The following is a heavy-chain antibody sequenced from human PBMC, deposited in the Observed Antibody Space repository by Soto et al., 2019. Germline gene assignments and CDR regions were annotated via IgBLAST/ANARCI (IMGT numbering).Heavy chain of an antibody. Sequence: EVQLVESGGGLVQPGGSLRLSRATSGFTVSSNYMSWDRQAPGKGLEWVSVIYSGGNTYYADSVKDRFSISRDKSKNTLFLQMNSLRAEDTAMHYCGRGSQAESQLLRVDYWGQGTLVTVSS. D-gene: IGHD2-2*01. V-gene: IGHV3-66*01. CDR2: IYSGGNT. CDR1: GFTVSSNY. J-gene: IGHJ4*02. CDR3: GRGSQAESQLLRVDY.